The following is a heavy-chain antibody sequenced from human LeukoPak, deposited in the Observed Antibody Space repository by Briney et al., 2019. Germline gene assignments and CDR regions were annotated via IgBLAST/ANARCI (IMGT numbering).Heavy chain of an antibody. CDR2: IYYSGST. D-gene: IGHD3-3*01. V-gene: IGHV4-59*08. CDR1: GGSISSYY. J-gene: IGHJ5*02. Sequence: WETLLQTCTVHGGSISSYYCSWIRQPPGKGLGWIGYIYYSGSTNYKPSLKSRDTLEVDTTNNQFSLKLTSVSAADTAVYYCARTDMDYDFWSGTQGWFDPWGQGTLVTVSS. CDR3: ARTDMDYDFWSGTQGWFDP.